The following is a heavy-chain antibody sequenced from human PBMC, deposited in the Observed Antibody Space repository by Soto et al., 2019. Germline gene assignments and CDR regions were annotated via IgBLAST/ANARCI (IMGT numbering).Heavy chain of an antibody. V-gene: IGHV4-4*02. CDR1: GGSISANW. CDR3: ARHIAVSGTRGFDF. Sequence: QVQLQESGPGLMKPSGTLSLTCAVSGGSISANWWSWVRQPPGKGLEWIGEIYHNGRTNYNPSLKNRVTMSVDKSQNYFSLNLNSVTAADTAVYYCARHIAVSGTRGFDFWGQETLVTVSS. J-gene: IGHJ4*02. CDR2: IYHNGRT. D-gene: IGHD6-19*01.